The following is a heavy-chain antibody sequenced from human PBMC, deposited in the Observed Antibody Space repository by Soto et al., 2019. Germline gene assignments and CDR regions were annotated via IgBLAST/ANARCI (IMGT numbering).Heavy chain of an antibody. V-gene: IGHV4-31*03. D-gene: IGHD3-22*01. CDR3: ARGGVTMIVVPNDAFDI. CDR2: IYYSGST. Sequence: SETLSLTCTFSGGSLSSGGYYWYRIRQHPGKGLEWIGYIYYSGSTYYNRSLKSRVTISVDTSKNQFSLKLSSVTAADTAVYYCARGGVTMIVVPNDAFDIWGQGTMVTVSS. J-gene: IGHJ3*02. CDR1: GGSLSSGGYY.